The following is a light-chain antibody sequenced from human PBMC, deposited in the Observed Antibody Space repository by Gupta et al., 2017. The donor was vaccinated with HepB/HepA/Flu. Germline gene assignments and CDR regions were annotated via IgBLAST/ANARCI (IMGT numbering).Light chain of an antibody. V-gene: IGKV1-16*01. CDR2: GTS. CDR1: QDIVNY. J-gene: IGKJ4*01. CDR3: QQHDKYPLT. Sequence: DIQMTQSPSSLSASVGDRVTITCRASQDIVNYLAWFQQKPGKPPKSLIFGTSNLQGGVPSRFSGSGSGTHFTLTIDDLQPEDFATYYCQQHDKYPLTFGGGTRIEIK.